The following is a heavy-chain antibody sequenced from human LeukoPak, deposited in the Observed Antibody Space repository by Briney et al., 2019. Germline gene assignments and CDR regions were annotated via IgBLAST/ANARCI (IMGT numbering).Heavy chain of an antibody. CDR2: TNQDGSKN. J-gene: IGHJ4*02. CDR3: ATTVAGYPDDYFDY. CDR1: GFTFGSYA. V-gene: IGHV3-7*01. D-gene: IGHD6-19*01. Sequence: PGGSLRLSCGASGFTFGSYAMSWVRQAPGKGLERVAHTNQDGSKNYYVDSVRGRFTISRDNAKNSLYLQMNSLRAEDTAVYYCATTVAGYPDDYFDYWGQGTLVTVSS.